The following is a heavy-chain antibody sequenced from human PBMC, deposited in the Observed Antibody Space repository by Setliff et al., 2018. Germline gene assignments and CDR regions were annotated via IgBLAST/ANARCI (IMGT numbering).Heavy chain of an antibody. CDR3: AKGGVFGSSYFDV. D-gene: IGHD3-10*02. V-gene: IGHV3-53*01. CDR1: GLTVSGNY. CDR2: IYTGGNT. Sequence: PGESLRLSCAGSGLTVSGNYMNWVRQAPGKGLEWVSLIYTGGNTKYADSVKGRFTISTDNSKNTVFLQMNALRAEDTAVYYCAKGGVFGSSYFDVWGRGALVTVSS. J-gene: IGHJ2*01.